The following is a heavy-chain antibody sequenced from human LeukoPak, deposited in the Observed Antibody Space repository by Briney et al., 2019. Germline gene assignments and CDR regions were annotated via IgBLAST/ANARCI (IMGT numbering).Heavy chain of an antibody. CDR1: GFTFSSYG. CDR2: IRYDGSNK. J-gene: IGHJ4*02. CDR3: ARAPRIQLSEGWDY. Sequence: PGGSLRLSCAASGFTFSSYGMHWVRQAPGKGLEWVAFIRYDGSNKYYADSVKGRFTISRDNSKNTLYLQMNSLRAEDTAVYYCARAPRIQLSEGWDYWGQGTLVTVSS. V-gene: IGHV3-30*02. D-gene: IGHD5-18*01.